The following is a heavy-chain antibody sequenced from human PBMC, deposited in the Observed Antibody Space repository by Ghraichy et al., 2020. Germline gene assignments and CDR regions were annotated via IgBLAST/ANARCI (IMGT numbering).Heavy chain of an antibody. CDR3: AKDPLGYCSGGTCYPGGY. CDR1: GFTFNTYG. V-gene: IGHV3-30*02. CDR2: IQYDGSFE. J-gene: IGHJ4*02. D-gene: IGHD2-15*01. Sequence: GESLNISCASSGFTFNTYGMHWVRQAPGKGLEWVAFIQYDGSFEYRVDSVKGRFTISRDNSKNTLYLQMNSLRDEDTAVYYCAKDPLGYCSGGTCYPGGYWGQGTLVTVSS.